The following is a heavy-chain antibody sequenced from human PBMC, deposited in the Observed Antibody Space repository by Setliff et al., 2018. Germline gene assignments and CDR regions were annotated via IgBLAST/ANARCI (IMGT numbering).Heavy chain of an antibody. Sequence: ASVKVSCKASANTFIAYYIHWVRQAPGQGLEWMGWISPYTGRTFYAPQFQDRVIMTTDTSTNTAYLDLRSLRSDDTAVYYCARLVRYCTRTACQKLAGDESWGQGTLVTVSS. J-gene: IGHJ5*01. CDR2: ISPYTGRT. CDR1: ANTFIAYY. CDR3: ARLVRYCTRTACQKLAGDES. V-gene: IGHV1-18*01. D-gene: IGHD2-8*01.